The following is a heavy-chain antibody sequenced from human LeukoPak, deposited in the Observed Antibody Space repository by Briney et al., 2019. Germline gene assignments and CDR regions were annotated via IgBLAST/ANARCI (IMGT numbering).Heavy chain of an antibody. J-gene: IGHJ4*02. CDR1: GFTFSSYA. CDR3: AKDLWRELLLLFGDY. D-gene: IGHD1-26*01. Sequence: GGSLRLSCAASGFTFSSYAMSWVRQAPGKGLEWVSAISGSGGSTYYADSVKGRFTISRDNSKNTLYLQMNSLRAADTAVYYCAKDLWRELLLLFGDYWGQGTLVTVSS. V-gene: IGHV3-23*01. CDR2: ISGSGGST.